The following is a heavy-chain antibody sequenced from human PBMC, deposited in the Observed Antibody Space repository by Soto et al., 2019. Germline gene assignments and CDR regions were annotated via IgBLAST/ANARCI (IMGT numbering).Heavy chain of an antibody. D-gene: IGHD3-10*01. CDR2: ISYDGSNK. J-gene: IGHJ6*02. CDR1: GFTFSSYG. Sequence: QVQLVESGGGVVQPGRSLRLSCAASGFTFSSYGMHWVRQAPGKGLEWGAVISYDGSNKYYADSVKGRFTISRDNSMNTLYLQMNSLRAEDTAVYYCAKEGRGDYYGMDVWGQGTTVTVSS. V-gene: IGHV3-30*18. CDR3: AKEGRGDYYGMDV.